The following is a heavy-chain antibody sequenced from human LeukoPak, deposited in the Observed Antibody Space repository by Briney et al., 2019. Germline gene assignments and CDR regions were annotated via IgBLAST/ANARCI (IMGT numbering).Heavy chain of an antibody. CDR3: ARDPGYYDTSGYPAYFDY. CDR1: GGSFSGYY. D-gene: IGHD3-22*01. Sequence: SETLSLTCAVYGGSFSGYYWSWIRHPPGKGLEWIGSIYYSGSTYYNPSLKSRVTISVDMPKNQFSLKLSSVTAADTAVYYCARDPGYYDTSGYPAYFDYWGQGTLVTVSS. V-gene: IGHV4-34*01. J-gene: IGHJ4*02. CDR2: IYYSGST.